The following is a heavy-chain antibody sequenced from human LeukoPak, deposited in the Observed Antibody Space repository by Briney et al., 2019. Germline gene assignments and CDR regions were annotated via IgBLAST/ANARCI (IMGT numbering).Heavy chain of an antibody. CDR1: GGSITKNGYY. CDR2: MHYSGST. V-gene: IGHV4-39*07. D-gene: IGHD6-19*01. J-gene: IGHJ4*02. Sequence: SETLSLTCSVSGGSITKNGYYWGWIRQSPETGLEWIGSMHYSGSTYYNPSLNSRVTISVDTSKSQFSLKLTSVTAADTAVYYCCGSGWFAGPFGYWGQGALVTVSS. CDR3: CGSGWFAGPFGY.